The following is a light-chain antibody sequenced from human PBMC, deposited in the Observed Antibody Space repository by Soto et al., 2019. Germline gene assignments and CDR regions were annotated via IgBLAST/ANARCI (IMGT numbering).Light chain of an antibody. CDR2: GAS. J-gene: IGKJ2*01. CDR3: QQYSNWPPNT. V-gene: IGKV3-15*01. CDR1: QNVINN. Sequence: EIVLTQSPATLSVSPGEVATLYFSASQNVINNVAWYQQKPGQAPRLLIYGASTRATGIPNRFSGSGSGTEFTLSISSLQSEDFAVYYCQQYSNWPPNTFGQGTKVDIK.